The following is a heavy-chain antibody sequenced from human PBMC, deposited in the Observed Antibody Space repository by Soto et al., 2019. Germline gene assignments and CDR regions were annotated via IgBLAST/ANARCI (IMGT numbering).Heavy chain of an antibody. V-gene: IGHV1-69*08. J-gene: IGHJ4*02. CDR2: IIPILGIA. CDR3: ARDRARPSGGSSSGYGREAY. D-gene: IGHD6-13*01. Sequence: QVQLVQSGAEVKKPGSSVKVSCKASGGTFSSYTISWVRQAPGQGLEWMGRIIPILGIANYAQKFQGRVTITADKATSTAYMELSSLRSEDTAVYYCARDRARPSGGSSSGYGREAYWGQGTLVTVSS. CDR1: GGTFSSYT.